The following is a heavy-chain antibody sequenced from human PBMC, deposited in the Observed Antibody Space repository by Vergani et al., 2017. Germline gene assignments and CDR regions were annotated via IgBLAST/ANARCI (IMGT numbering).Heavy chain of an antibody. CDR1: GGTFSSYA. CDR3: ARGGPTGYSSSLYLSYYYMDV. Sequence: QVQLVQSGAEVKKPGSSVKVSCKASGGTFSSYAISWVRQAPGQGLEWMGGIIPIFGTANYAQKFQGRVTITADESTSTAYMELSSLRSEDTAVYYCARGGPTGYSSSLYLSYYYMDVWGKGTTVTVSS. CDR2: IIPIFGTA. J-gene: IGHJ6*03. V-gene: IGHV1-69*01. D-gene: IGHD6-13*01.